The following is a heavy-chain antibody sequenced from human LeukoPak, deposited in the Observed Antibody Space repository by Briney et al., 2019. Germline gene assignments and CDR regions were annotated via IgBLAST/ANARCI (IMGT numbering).Heavy chain of an antibody. Sequence: ASVKVSCKASGYTFTSYYMHWVRQAPGQGLEWMGIINPSGGSTSYAQKFQGRVTMTRDTSTSTVYMELSSLRSEDTAVYCCARETSGYVFDYWGQGTLVTVSS. CDR3: ARETSGYVFDY. D-gene: IGHD3-3*01. J-gene: IGHJ4*02. CDR1: GYTFTSYY. CDR2: INPSGGST. V-gene: IGHV1-46*01.